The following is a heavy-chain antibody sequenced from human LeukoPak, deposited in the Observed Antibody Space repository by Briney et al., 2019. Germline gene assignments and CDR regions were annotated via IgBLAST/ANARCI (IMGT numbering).Heavy chain of an antibody. V-gene: IGHV3-74*01. CDR2: INSDGSST. Sequence: PGGSLRLSCAASGFTFSSYWMHWVRQAPGKGLVWVARINSDGSSTSYADSVKGRFTISRDNAKNTLYLQMNSLRAEDTAVYYCARDGSTIFGVVPSDYWGQGTLVAVSS. CDR3: ARDGSTIFGVVPSDY. D-gene: IGHD3-3*01. CDR1: GFTFSSYW. J-gene: IGHJ4*02.